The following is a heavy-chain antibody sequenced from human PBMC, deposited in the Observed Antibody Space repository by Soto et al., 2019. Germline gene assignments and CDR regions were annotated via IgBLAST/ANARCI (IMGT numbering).Heavy chain of an antibody. D-gene: IGHD3-16*01. CDR2: IIPIFGTA. CDR3: ARERTTNGGFAY. CDR1: GGTFSSYA. Sequence: SVKVSCKASGGTFSSYAISWVRQAPGQGLEWMGGIIPIFGTANYAQKFQGRVTITADESTSTAYMELSSLRSEDTAVYYCARERTTNGGFAYWGQGTLVTVSS. V-gene: IGHV1-69*13. J-gene: IGHJ4*02.